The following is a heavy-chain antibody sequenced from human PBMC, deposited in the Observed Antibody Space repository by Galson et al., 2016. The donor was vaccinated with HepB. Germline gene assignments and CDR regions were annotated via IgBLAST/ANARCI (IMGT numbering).Heavy chain of an antibody. CDR1: GLNVGSHY. CDR3: ARDPNSIKQHLYA. Sequence: SLRLSCAASGLNVGSHYMRWVRQAPGKGLEWVSLIYSGGSSYYADSVKGRLTISRDNSKNTLYLQMNSLRVEDTAVYYCARDPNSIKQHLYAWGRGTLVTVSS. V-gene: IGHV3-53*01. CDR2: IYSGGSS. D-gene: IGHD4-23*01. J-gene: IGHJ5*02.